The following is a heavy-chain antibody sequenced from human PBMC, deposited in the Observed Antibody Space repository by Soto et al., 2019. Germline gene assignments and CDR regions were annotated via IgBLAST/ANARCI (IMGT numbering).Heavy chain of an antibody. Sequence: ASVKISCKASGDNFRSHSINWVRQAPGQGLEWIGGIIPMLEKPNYAQTFQDRVTITADDSANTVYMELRSLTSGDTAVYFCARLGSSASDPWGPETPSTLSS. CDR1: GDNFRSHS. V-gene: IGHV1-69*10. D-gene: IGHD2-2*01. CDR2: IIPMLEKP. CDR3: ARLGSSASDP. J-gene: IGHJ5*02.